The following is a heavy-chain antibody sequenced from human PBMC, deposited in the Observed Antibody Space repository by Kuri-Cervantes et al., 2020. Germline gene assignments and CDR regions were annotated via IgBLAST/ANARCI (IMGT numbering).Heavy chain of an antibody. V-gene: IGHV3-30*18. CDR3: AKMAAPGVGDLGS. CDR2: ISYDGSNK. CDR1: GFTFSSYG. D-gene: IGHD1-26*01. J-gene: IGHJ5*02. Sequence: LSLTCAASGFTFSSYGMHWVRQAPGKGLEWVAVISYDGSNKYYADSVKGRFTISRDNAKNSLYLQMNSLRAEDTAVYYCAKMAAPGVGDLGSWGQGTLVTVSS.